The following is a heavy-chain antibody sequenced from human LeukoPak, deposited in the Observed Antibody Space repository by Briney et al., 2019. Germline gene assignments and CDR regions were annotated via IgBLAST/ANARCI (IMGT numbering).Heavy chain of an antibody. Sequence: GGSLRLSCAASGFTFSSYAMSWVRQAPGKGLEWVSAISGSGGSTYYADSVKGRFTISRDNSKNTLCLQMNSLRAEDTAVYYCAKDKEDSSGWYTRACYWGQGTLVTVSS. CDR1: GFTFSSYA. J-gene: IGHJ4*02. V-gene: IGHV3-23*01. CDR2: ISGSGGST. D-gene: IGHD6-19*01. CDR3: AKDKEDSSGWYTRACY.